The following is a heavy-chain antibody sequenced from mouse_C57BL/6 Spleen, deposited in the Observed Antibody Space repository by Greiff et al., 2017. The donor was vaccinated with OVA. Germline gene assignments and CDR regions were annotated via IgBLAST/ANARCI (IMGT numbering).Heavy chain of an antibody. CDR1: GFTFSSYA. D-gene: IGHD2-4*01. CDR2: ISDGGSYT. V-gene: IGHV5-4*03. Sequence: EVKLMESGGGLVKPGGSLKLSCAASGFTFSSYAMSWVRQTPEKRLEWVATISDGGSYTYYPDNVKGRFTISRDNAKNNLYLQMSHLKSEDTAMYYCARAPYDYDYYAMDYWGQGTSVTVSS. CDR3: ARAPYDYDYYAMDY. J-gene: IGHJ4*01.